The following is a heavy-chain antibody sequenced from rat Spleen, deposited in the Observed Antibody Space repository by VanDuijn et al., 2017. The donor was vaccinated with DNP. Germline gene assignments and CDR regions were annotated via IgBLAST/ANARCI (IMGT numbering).Heavy chain of an antibody. CDR1: GFSITSHY. CDR3: ARWSDYFDY. CDR2: INSAGST. J-gene: IGHJ2*01. Sequence: EVQLQESGPGLVKPSQSLSLTCSVTGFSITSHYWGWIRKFPVNKMEWMGYINSAGSTNYNPSLKGRISITSDTSKNQFFLQVNSVTTEDTATYYCARWSDYFDYWGQGVMVTVSS. V-gene: IGHV3-3*01. D-gene: IGHD4-2*01.